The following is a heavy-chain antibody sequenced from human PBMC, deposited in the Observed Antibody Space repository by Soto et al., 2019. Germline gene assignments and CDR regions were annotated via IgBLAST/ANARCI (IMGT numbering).Heavy chain of an antibody. CDR1: ADKVCSTRTA. CDR2: TYYMSKWFS. CDR3: ARGSYYSGGV. V-gene: IGHV6-1*01. J-gene: IGHJ4*01. D-gene: IGHD3-10*01. Sequence: PFQSVALTQDSPADKVCSTRTARSWTRKSPSRGLEWLGRTYYMSKWFSDYAVSVKSRISINLDTSKNQYSLQLNSVTPADTAVYYCARGSYYSGGVWGQGTLVTVSS.